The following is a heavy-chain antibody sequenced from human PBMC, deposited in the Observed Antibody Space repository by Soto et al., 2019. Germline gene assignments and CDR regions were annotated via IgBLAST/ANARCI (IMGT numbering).Heavy chain of an antibody. CDR1: GGSIISGGYY. Sequence: SETLSLTCTVSGGSIISGGYYWSWIRQHPWKGLEWIGYIYYSGSTYYNPSLKSRVTISVDTSKNQFSLKLSSVTAADTAVYYCARAQGPRHYDFWSGYSYYGMDVWGQGTTVTVSS. V-gene: IGHV4-31*03. CDR3: ARAQGPRHYDFWSGYSYYGMDV. J-gene: IGHJ6*02. D-gene: IGHD3-3*01. CDR2: IYYSGST.